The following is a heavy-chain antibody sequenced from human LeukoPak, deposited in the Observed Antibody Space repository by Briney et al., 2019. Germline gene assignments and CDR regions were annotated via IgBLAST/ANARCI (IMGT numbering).Heavy chain of an antibody. V-gene: IGHV3-74*01. Sequence: PGGCLRLSCAASGFTFSSYWMHWVRQAPGKGLVWVSRIHGDGGSTTYADSVKGRFTISRDNAKNTLYLQMNSLRAEDTAVYYCARDRATAMFDYWAQGTLVTVSS. CDR3: ARDRATAMFDY. D-gene: IGHD5-18*01. CDR1: GFTFSSYW. J-gene: IGHJ4*02. CDR2: IHGDGGST.